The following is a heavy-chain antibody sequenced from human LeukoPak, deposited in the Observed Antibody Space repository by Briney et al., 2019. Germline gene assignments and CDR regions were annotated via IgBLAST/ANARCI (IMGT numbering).Heavy chain of an antibody. Sequence: ASVKDSCKASGYTFTSYYMHWVRQAPGQGLEWMGIINPSGGSTSYAQKFQGRVTMTRDTSTSTVYMELSSLRSADTAVYYCARGGVIAVAGSDAFDIWGQGTMVTVSS. CDR3: ARGGVIAVAGSDAFDI. CDR2: INPSGGST. CDR1: GYTFTSYY. D-gene: IGHD6-19*01. V-gene: IGHV1-46*01. J-gene: IGHJ3*02.